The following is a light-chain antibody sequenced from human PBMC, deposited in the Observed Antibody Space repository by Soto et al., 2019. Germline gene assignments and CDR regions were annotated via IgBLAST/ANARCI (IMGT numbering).Light chain of an antibody. CDR3: CSYAGSSTYV. CDR2: EGS. Sequence: QSVLTQPASVSGSPGQSITISCTGTSSDVASYNLVSWYQQHPGKAPKLMIYEGSKRPSGVSNRFSGSKSGNTASLTISGLQAEDEADYYCCSYAGSSTYVFGTGTKLTVL. V-gene: IGLV2-23*01. J-gene: IGLJ1*01. CDR1: SSDVASYNL.